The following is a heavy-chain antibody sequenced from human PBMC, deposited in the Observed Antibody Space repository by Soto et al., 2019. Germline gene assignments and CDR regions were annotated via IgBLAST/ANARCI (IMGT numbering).Heavy chain of an antibody. V-gene: IGHV2-5*02. D-gene: IGHD6-19*01. J-gene: IGHJ4*02. CDR1: GFSVTNNGEG. CDR2: LYWDGDK. CDR3: AHRKTTITVATYFDL. Sequence: QITLKESGPTLVKPTQPLTLTCTFSGFSVTNNGEGVGWIRQPPGKALEWLATLYWDGDKRYSPSLRKRASVSTDTYKSQVVLTMTDMGPEDTGTYFCAHRKTTITVATYFDLWGQGTLVTVS.